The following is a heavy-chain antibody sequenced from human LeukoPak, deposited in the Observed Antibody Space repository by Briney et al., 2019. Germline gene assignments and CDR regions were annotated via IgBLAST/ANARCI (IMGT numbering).Heavy chain of an antibody. CDR2: IRSKENTYAT. D-gene: IGHD3-22*01. CDR1: VFTFSVSA. CDR3: TTTYYYDSSGYTLDY. V-gene: IGHV3-73*01. Sequence: RGSLRLSCAASVFTFSVSAMHWVRQASGKGREWVGRIRSKENTYATSYAASVKGRFTISRDDSKKTSYLQMNSLKTEETAVYYCTTTYYYDSSGYTLDYWGQGTLVTVSS. J-gene: IGHJ4*02.